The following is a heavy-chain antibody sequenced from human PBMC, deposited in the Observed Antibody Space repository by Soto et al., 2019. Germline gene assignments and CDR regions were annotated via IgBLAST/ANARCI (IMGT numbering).Heavy chain of an antibody. J-gene: IGHJ6*02. Sequence: GGSLRLSCAASGLTFSSYSMNWVRQAPGKGLEWVSSISSSSSYIYYADSVKGRFTISRDNAKNSLYLQMNSLRAEDTAVYYCARVPDYDILTGYYYGMDVSGQGTTVTVS. CDR3: ARVPDYDILTGYYYGMDV. CDR2: ISSSSSYI. D-gene: IGHD3-9*01. CDR1: GLTFSSYS. V-gene: IGHV3-21*01.